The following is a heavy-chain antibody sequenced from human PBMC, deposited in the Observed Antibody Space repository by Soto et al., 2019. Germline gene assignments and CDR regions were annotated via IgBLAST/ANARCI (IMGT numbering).Heavy chain of an antibody. V-gene: IGHV4-59*01. D-gene: IGHD2-2*02. CDR3: ARQGVPAAIWGVNWFDP. J-gene: IGHJ5*02. CDR1: GGSISSYY. Sequence: SETLSLTCTVSGGSISSYYWSWIRQPPGKGLEWIGYIYYSGSTNYNPSPKSRVTRSVDTSKNQFSLKLSSVTAADTAVYYCARQGVPAAIWGVNWFDPWGQGTLVTVSS. CDR2: IYYSGST.